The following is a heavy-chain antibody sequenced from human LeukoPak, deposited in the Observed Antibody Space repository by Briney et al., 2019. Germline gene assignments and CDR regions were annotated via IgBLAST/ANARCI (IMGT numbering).Heavy chain of an antibody. Sequence: GASVKVSCKASGGTFSSYAISWVRQAPGQGLEWMGGIIPIFGTANYAQKFQGRVTITADKSTSTAYMELSSLRSEDTAVYYCAAGYCSGGSCYSKDAFDIWGQGTMVTVSS. CDR2: IIPIFGTA. D-gene: IGHD2-15*01. CDR1: GGTFSSYA. J-gene: IGHJ3*02. CDR3: AAGYCSGGSCYSKDAFDI. V-gene: IGHV1-69*06.